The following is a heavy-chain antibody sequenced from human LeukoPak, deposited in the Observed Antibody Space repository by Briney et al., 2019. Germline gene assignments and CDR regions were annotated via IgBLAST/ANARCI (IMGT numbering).Heavy chain of an antibody. V-gene: IGHV3-53*01. J-gene: IGHJ4*02. CDR3: ARDGLDRGSREYYFDF. CDR1: GFTVSNNY. CDR2: IYSSGNT. Sequence: RPGGSLRLSCAASGFTVSNNYMSWVRQAPGKGLEWVSVIYSSGNTYYADSVKGRFTISRDNSKNTLYLQMNSLRAEDTAVYYCARDGLDRGSREYYFDFWGQGTLVTVSS. D-gene: IGHD3/OR15-3a*01.